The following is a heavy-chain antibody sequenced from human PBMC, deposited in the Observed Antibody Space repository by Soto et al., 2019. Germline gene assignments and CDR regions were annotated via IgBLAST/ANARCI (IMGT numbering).Heavy chain of an antibody. CDR2: IYYSGST. CDR3: ARARYDSSGYYCFDY. J-gene: IGHJ4*02. D-gene: IGHD3-22*01. Sequence: SETLSLTCTVSGGSISGYYWSWIRQPPGKGLEWIGYIYYSGSTIYNPSLKSRVTISVDTSKNQFSLKLSSVTAADTAVYYCARARYDSSGYYCFDYWGQGTLVTVSS. V-gene: IGHV4-59*01. CDR1: GGSISGYY.